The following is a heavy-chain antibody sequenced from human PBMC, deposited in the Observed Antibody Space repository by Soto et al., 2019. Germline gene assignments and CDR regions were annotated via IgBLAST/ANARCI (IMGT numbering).Heavy chain of an antibody. D-gene: IGHD3-10*01. J-gene: IGHJ5*02. Sequence: SETLSLTCTVSGGSISSYYWSWIRQPPGKGLEWIGYIYYSGSTYYNPSLKSRVTISVDTSKNQFSLKLSSVTAADTAVYYCARARTYYYGSGRFNWFDPWGQGTLVTVSS. V-gene: IGHV4-59*08. CDR2: IYYSGST. CDR3: ARARTYYYGSGRFNWFDP. CDR1: GGSISSYY.